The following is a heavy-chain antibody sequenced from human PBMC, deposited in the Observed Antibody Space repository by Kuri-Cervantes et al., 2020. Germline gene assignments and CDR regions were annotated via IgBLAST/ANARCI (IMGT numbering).Heavy chain of an antibody. CDR1: GGSISSGGYS. CDR2: IYHSGST. V-gene: IGHV4-30-2*01. D-gene: IGHD1-14*01. Sequence: SETLSLTCAVSGGSISSGGYSWSWIRQPPGKGLEWIGYIYHSGSTYYNPSLKSRVTISVDRSKNQFSLKLSSVTAADTAVYYCARAPRRQDAFDTWGQGTMVTVSS. CDR3: ARAPRRQDAFDT. J-gene: IGHJ3*02.